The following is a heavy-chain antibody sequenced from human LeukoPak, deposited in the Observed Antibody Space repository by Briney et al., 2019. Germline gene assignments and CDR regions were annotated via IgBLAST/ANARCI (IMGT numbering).Heavy chain of an antibody. D-gene: IGHD6-6*01. CDR3: ARVRPHPIIDV. V-gene: IGHV3-53*01. Sequence: GGSLRLSCAASGFTVSNNYMRWVRQAPGKGLEWVSVIYTGVSTYYADSVKGRFAISRDNSKNTLYLQMNSLRAEDTGVYYCARVRPHPIIDVWGEGTTVTVSS. CDR1: GFTVSNNY. J-gene: IGHJ6*03. CDR2: IYTGVST.